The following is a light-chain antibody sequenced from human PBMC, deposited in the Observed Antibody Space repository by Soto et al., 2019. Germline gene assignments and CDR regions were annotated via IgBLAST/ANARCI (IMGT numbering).Light chain of an antibody. CDR1: QSLVHTDGNNY. CDR2: MVS. CDR3: MQGTHWPLT. Sequence: DAVLAQSPLSLPVTLGQPATLSCRSSQSLVHTDGNNYLSWFHQRPGQSPRRLIYMVSNRDSGVTDRFSGSGSGTDFTLKISRVETEDVGVYYCMQGTHWPLTFGGGTKVDIK. J-gene: IGKJ4*01. V-gene: IGKV2-30*02.